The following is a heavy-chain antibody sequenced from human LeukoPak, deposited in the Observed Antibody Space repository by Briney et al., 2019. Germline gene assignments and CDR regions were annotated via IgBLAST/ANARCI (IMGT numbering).Heavy chain of an antibody. J-gene: IGHJ6*02. CDR3: ARRGFTPVRGGNPGHYHGIDV. CDR2: INPSGGYT. Sequence: ASVKVSCKASGYTFTSYYMHWVRQAPGQGLEWMGIINPSGGYTNFAQKFRGRVTMTRDTSTSTVYMALSSLRPEGTAVYYGARRGFTPVRGGNPGHYHGIDVWGQGTTVTVSS. CDR1: GYTFTSYY. V-gene: IGHV1-46*01. D-gene: IGHD3-10*02.